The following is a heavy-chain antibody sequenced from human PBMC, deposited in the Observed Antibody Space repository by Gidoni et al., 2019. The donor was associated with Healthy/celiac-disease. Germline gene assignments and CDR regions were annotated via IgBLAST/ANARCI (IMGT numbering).Heavy chain of an antibody. D-gene: IGHD3-22*01. CDR3: ARTRHGLWSRSSGYVLDAPVNY. J-gene: IGHJ4*02. CDR2: ISYDGSNK. Sequence: QVQLVESGGGVVQPGRSLRLSCAASGFTFSSYAMPWVRQAPGKGLEWVSVISYDGSNKYYADSVKGRFTISRDNSKNTLYLQMNSLRAEDTAVYYCARTRHGLWSRSSGYVLDAPVNYWGQGTLVTVSS. V-gene: IGHV3-30-3*01. CDR1: GFTFSSYA.